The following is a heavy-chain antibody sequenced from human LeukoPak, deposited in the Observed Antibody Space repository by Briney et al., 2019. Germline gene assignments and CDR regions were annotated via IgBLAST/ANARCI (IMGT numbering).Heavy chain of an antibody. V-gene: IGHV7-4-1*02. CDR1: GYTFISSG. Sequence: ASVKVSCKASGYTFISSGISWVRQAPGQGLEWMGWINSNTGNPTYAQGLTGRFVFFWDTSVSTAYLQISSLKAEDTAVYYCARVRYTSGLYYFESWGQGTLVIVSS. J-gene: IGHJ4*02. CDR2: INSNTGNP. CDR3: ARVRYTSGLYYFES. D-gene: IGHD6-19*01.